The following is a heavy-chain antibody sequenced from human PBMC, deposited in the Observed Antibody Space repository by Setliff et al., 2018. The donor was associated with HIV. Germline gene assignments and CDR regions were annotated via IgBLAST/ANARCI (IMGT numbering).Heavy chain of an antibody. J-gene: IGHJ4*02. Sequence: GGSLRLSCAASGFTFSSAWMSWVRQAPGKGLEWVGRIKTKNEGAATDYAAPVKGRFTISRDDSKTTLYLQMNSLKTEDTAMYYCATGGGRYLHEWAYWGQGTLVTVSS. CDR1: GFTFSSAW. D-gene: IGHD3-10*01. V-gene: IGHV3-15*01. CDR2: IKTKNEGAAT. CDR3: ATGGGRYLHEWAY.